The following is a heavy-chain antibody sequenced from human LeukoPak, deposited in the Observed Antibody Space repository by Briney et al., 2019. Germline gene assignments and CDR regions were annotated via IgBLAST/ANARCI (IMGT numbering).Heavy chain of an antibody. CDR2: IIPIFGTA. V-gene: IGHV1-69*05. CDR3: ASGDGGYYDSRS. Sequence: SSVKVSCKASGGTFSSYAISWVRQAPGQGLEWMGGIIPIFGTANYAQKFQGRVTITTDESTNTAYMELSSLRSEDTAVYYCASGDGGYYDSRSWGQGTLVTVSS. J-gene: IGHJ4*02. CDR1: GGTFSSYA. D-gene: IGHD3-22*01.